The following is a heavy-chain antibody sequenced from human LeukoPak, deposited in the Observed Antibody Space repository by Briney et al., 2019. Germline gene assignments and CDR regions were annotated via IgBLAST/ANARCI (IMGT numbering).Heavy chain of an antibody. J-gene: IGHJ4*02. D-gene: IGHD2/OR15-2a*01. V-gene: IGHV4-38-2*02. CDR3: ASNSPANDY. CDR2: INYRGST. CDR1: GYSISSSYY. Sequence: SETLSLTCTVSGYSISSSYYWSWIRQPPGKGLEWIGSINYRGSTHYNPSLKSRVTISVDTSKNQFSLKLSSVTAADTAVYYCASNSPANDYWGQGTLVTVSS.